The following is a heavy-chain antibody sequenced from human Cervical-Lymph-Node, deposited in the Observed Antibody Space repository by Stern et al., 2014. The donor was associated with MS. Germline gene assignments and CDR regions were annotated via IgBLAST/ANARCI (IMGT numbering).Heavy chain of an antibody. V-gene: IGHV3-33*03. Sequence: QVQLVESGGGVIQPGRSLRLSCAASGFAFSRHGMPWVRQVPGTGLAWGAVIWFDGTNEKYEDSVKGRFTISRDNSKNSLYLQMNNLRVEDTAIYYCATEKGACSGDDCHVTFDSWGQGTLVTVSS. D-gene: IGHD2-21*02. J-gene: IGHJ4*02. CDR2: IWFDGTNE. CDR3: ATEKGACSGDDCHVTFDS. CDR1: GFAFSRHG.